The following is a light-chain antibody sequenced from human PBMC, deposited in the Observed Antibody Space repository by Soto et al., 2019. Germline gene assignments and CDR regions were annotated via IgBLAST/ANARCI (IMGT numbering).Light chain of an antibody. V-gene: IGKV3-15*01. CDR1: QSVSSG. CDR2: GAS. J-gene: IGKJ1*01. Sequence: EIVMTQSPATLSVSRGERATLSCRASQSVSSGLAWYQQKPGQAPRLLIYGASTRATGIPARFSGSGSGTEFTLTIDSLQSEDYAVYYCQQYNNWPPWTFGQGTKVEIK. CDR3: QQYNNWPPWT.